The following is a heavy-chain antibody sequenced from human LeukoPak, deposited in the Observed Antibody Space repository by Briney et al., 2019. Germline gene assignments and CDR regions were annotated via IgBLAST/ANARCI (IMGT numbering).Heavy chain of an antibody. D-gene: IGHD3-10*01. V-gene: IGHV3-23*01. Sequence: PGGSLRLSCAASGFTFSSFGVSWVRQAPGKGLEWVSAISGSGGSTYYADSVKGRFTISRDNSKNTLYLQMNSLRAEDTAIYYCAKEGFGVFMIWGQGTLVTVSS. CDR1: GFTFSSFG. CDR2: ISGSGGST. CDR3: AKEGFGVFMI. J-gene: IGHJ4*02.